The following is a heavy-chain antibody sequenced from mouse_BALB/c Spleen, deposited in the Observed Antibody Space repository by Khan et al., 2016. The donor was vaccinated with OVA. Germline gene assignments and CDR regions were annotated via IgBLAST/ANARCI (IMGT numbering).Heavy chain of an antibody. CDR3: AKLLWSHYYAMDY. CDR1: GFSLTDYG. CDR2: IWGGGTT. Sequence: QVQLKESGPGLVAPSQSLSITCTVSGFSLTDYGVGWLRQPPGKGLEWLGVIWGGGTTYYNSALKSRLSISKDNSKSQVFLKMNSLQTDDTAMYYCAKLLWSHYYAMDYWGQGTSVTVSS. J-gene: IGHJ4*01. D-gene: IGHD1-1*02. V-gene: IGHV2-6-5*01.